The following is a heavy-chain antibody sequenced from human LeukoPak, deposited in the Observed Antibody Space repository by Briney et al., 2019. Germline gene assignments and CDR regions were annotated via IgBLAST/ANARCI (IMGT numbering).Heavy chain of an antibody. D-gene: IGHD3-3*01. J-gene: IGHJ4*02. CDR1: GGSISSYY. Sequence: SETLSLTSTVSGGSISSYYWSWIRQPPGKGLEWIGYIYYSGSTNYNPSLKSRVAISVDTSKNQFSLKLSSVTAADTAVYYCARNLDFWSGYFDYWGQGTLVTVSS. V-gene: IGHV4-59*08. CDR2: IYYSGST. CDR3: ARNLDFWSGYFDY.